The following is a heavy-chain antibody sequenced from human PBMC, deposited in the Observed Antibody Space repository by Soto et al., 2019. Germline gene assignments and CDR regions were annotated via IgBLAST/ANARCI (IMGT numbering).Heavy chain of an antibody. CDR3: ARGSYGAGSDY. D-gene: IGHD3-10*01. CDR2: VFRSGST. CDR1: GGSIGSGDYS. V-gene: IGHV4-30-2*01. J-gene: IGHJ4*02. Sequence: PSETLSLTCTVSGGSIGSGDYSWSWIRQPPGKGLEWIGYVFRSGSTYYSPSLKSRVTISVDGSKNQFSLKLTSVTAADTGVYYCARGSYGAGSDYWGQGTLVTVSS.